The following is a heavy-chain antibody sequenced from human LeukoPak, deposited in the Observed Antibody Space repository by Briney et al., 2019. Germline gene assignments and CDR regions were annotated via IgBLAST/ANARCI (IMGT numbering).Heavy chain of an antibody. V-gene: IGHV1-18*01. J-gene: IGHJ3*02. CDR2: ISAYNGNT. CDR3: ARDPLGGDAFDI. D-gene: IGHD3-10*01. CDR1: GYTFTSYG. Sequence: VASVKVSCKASGYTFTSYGISWVRQAPEQGLEWMGWISAYNGNTNCAQKLQGRVTMTTDTSTSTAYMELRSPRSDDTAVYYCARDPLGGDAFDIWGQGTMVTVSS.